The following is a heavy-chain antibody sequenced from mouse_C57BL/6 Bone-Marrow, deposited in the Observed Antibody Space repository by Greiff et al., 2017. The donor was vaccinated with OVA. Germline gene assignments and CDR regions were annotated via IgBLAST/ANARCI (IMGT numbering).Heavy chain of an antibody. V-gene: IGHV10-1*01. CDR2: IRSKSNNYAT. Sequence: DVQLVESGGGLVQPKGSLKLSCAASGFSFNTYAMNWVRQAPGKGLEWVARIRSKSNNYATYYADSVKDRFTISRDDSESMLYLQMNNLKTEDTAMYYCVRQGYYGSSYPYAMDYWGQGTSVTVSS. D-gene: IGHD1-1*01. J-gene: IGHJ4*01. CDR3: VRQGYYGSSYPYAMDY. CDR1: GFSFNTYA.